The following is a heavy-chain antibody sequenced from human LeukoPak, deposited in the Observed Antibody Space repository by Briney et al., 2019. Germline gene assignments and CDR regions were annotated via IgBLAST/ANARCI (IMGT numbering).Heavy chain of an antibody. D-gene: IGHD4-17*01. V-gene: IGHV4-59*11. CDR2: ISYIGST. CDR1: GGSFSSHY. CDR3: ARDPTTVTKVLDI. Sequence: SETLSLTCTVSGGSFSSHYWSWIRQPPGKGLEWIGYISYIGSTNYNPSLKSRVTISVDTSKNQFSLKLSSVTAADTAVYYCARDPTTVTKVLDIWGQGTMVTVSS. J-gene: IGHJ3*02.